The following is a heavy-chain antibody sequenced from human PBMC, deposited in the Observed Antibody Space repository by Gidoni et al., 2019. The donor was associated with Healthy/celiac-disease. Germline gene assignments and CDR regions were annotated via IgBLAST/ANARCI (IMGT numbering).Heavy chain of an antibody. J-gene: IGHJ4*02. D-gene: IGHD3-3*01. Sequence: EVQLVESGGGLVKPGGSLRPSCAASGFTFSNAWMSWVRQAPGKGLEWVGRIKSKTDGGTTDYAAPVKGRFTISRDDSKNTLYLQMNSLKTEDTAVYYCTTEYYDFWSGIATLFDYWGQGTLVTVSS. CDR1: GFTFSNAW. CDR2: IKSKTDGGTT. V-gene: IGHV3-15*01. CDR3: TTEYYDFWSGIATLFDY.